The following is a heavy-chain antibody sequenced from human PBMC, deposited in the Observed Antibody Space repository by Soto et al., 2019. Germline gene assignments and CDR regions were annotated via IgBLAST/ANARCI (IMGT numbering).Heavy chain of an antibody. CDR3: ARSLWCGELH. CDR1: GFSLSTTGVG. D-gene: IGHD3-10*01. CDR2: IYWDNDK. V-gene: IGHV2-5*02. Sequence: QITLKESGPTLVKPTQTLTLTCSFSGFSLSTTGVGVGWIRQSQGKALEWLAIIYWDNDKRYSPSLKSRVIITKDTSKNQVVLTVTNMDPVDTGTYDCARSLWCGELHWGQGALVTVSS. J-gene: IGHJ4*02.